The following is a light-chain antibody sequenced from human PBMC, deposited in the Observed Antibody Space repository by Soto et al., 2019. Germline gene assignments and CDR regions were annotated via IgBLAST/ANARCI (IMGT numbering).Light chain of an antibody. V-gene: IGKV4-1*01. J-gene: IGKJ5*01. CDR1: KILCSNSNNKNF. Sequence: IVMSQSPDSLAVSLGGSSTITCKRSKILCSNSNNKNFLGWYQQKPGQPPKLLIYWASTRGSGVPDRFSGSGSGTDFTLTISSLQSEDVAVYYCRKYYNSPITFGQGPRRAIK. CDR2: WAS. CDR3: RKYYNSPIT.